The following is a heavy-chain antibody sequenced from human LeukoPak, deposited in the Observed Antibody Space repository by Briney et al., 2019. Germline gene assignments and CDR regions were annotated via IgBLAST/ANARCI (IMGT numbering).Heavy chain of an antibody. D-gene: IGHD2-15*01. CDR2: IVVGSGNT. CDR3: AAEGSWTLGDYYYGMDV. Sequence: SVKVSCKASGFTFTSSAVQWVRQARGQRLEWIGWIVVGSGNTNYAQKFQERVTITRGMSTSTAYMELSSLRSEDTAVYYCAAEGSWTLGDYYYGMDVWGQGTMVTVSS. J-gene: IGHJ6*02. V-gene: IGHV1-58*01. CDR1: GFTFTSSA.